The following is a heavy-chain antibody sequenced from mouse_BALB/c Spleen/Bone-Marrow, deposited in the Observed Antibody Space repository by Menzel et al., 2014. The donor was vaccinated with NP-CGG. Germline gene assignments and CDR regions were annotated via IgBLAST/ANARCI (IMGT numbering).Heavy chain of an antibody. CDR2: IYPGNSDT. Sequence: SGTVLARPGASVKMSCKASGYTFTSYWMHWVKQRPGQGLEWIGAIYPGNSDTSYSQKFKGKAKLTAVTSTSTAYMELSSLTNEDSAVYYCTRVITAVLATRAMDYWGQGSSVTVSS. J-gene: IGHJ4*01. CDR1: GYTFTSYW. D-gene: IGHD1-1*01. CDR3: TRVITAVLATRAMDY. V-gene: IGHV1-5*01.